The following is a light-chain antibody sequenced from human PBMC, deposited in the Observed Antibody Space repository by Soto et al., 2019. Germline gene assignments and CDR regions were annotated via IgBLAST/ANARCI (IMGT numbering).Light chain of an antibody. Sequence: STLTRPASVSGSPGQSITVSCAGTSRDVGGYNYVSWYQQYPGKAPKVIISEVTNRPSGVPNRFSGSKSGNTASLTISGLQAEDEADYYCSSYTSVSTWLFGGGTKVTVL. CDR2: EVT. CDR3: SSYTSVSTWL. J-gene: IGLJ2*01. V-gene: IGLV2-14*01. CDR1: SRDVGGYNY.